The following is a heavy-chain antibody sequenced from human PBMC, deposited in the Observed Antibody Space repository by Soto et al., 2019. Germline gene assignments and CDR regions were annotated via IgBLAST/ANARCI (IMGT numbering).Heavy chain of an antibody. CDR2: IIPILGIA. J-gene: IGHJ4*02. CDR1: GGTFSSYT. CDR3: ARDREDIVVVPAAMRFDY. V-gene: IGHV1-69*08. D-gene: IGHD2-2*01. Sequence: QVQLVQSGAEVKKPGSSVKVSCKASGGTFSSYTISWVRQAPGQGLEWMGRIIPILGIANYAQKFQGRVTITADXXTXTXXMELSSLRSEDTAVYYCARDREDIVVVPAAMRFDYWGQGTLVTVSS.